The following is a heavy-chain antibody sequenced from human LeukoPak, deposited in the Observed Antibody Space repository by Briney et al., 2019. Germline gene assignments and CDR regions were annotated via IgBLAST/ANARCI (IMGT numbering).Heavy chain of an antibody. CDR1: GGSFSGYY. D-gene: IGHD3-16*02. CDR3: ARGGNAWGSYRGRYNWFDP. CDR2: INHSGST. J-gene: IGHJ5*02. V-gene: IGHV4-34*01. Sequence: SETLSLTCAVYGGSFSGYYWSWIRQPPGKGLGWIGEINHSGSTNYNPSLKSRVTISVDTSKNQFSLKLSSVTAADTAVYYCARGGNAWGSYRGRYNWFDPWGQGTLVAVSS.